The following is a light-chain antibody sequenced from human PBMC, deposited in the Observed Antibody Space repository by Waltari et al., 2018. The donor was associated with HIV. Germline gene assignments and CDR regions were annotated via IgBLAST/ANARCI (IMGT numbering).Light chain of an antibody. CDR2: EVT. Sequence: QSALTQPASVSGSPGQSITISCPGSRNDIGTYKYVSWYQQHPGKAPKVLIYEVTNRPSGVSDRFSGSKSGNTASLVISGLQTDDEADYYCSSYTSSTTVIFGGGTKLTVL. CDR3: SSYTSSTTVI. CDR1: RNDIGTYKY. V-gene: IGLV2-14*01. J-gene: IGLJ2*01.